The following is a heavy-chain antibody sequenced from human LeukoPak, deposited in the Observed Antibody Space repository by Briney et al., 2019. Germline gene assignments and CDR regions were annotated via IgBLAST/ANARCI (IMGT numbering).Heavy chain of an antibody. CDR1: GGSISSYY. CDR2: IYTSGST. D-gene: IGHD6-19*01. Sequence: PSETLSLTCTVSGGSISSYYWSWIRQPAGKGLEWIGRIYTSGSTNYNPSLKSRVTMSVDTSKNQFSLKLSSVTAADTAVYYCARDSSGWSPGYYFDYWGQGTLVTVSS. J-gene: IGHJ4*02. CDR3: ARDSSGWSPGYYFDY. V-gene: IGHV4-4*07.